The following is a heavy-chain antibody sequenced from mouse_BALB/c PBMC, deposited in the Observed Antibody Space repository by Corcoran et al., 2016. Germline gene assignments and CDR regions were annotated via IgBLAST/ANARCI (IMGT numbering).Heavy chain of an antibody. CDR2: IYWDDDK. Sequence: QVTLKETGPGILQPSQTLRLTCSFSGFSLSTSGMGVSWIRQPSGKGLEWLAHIYWDDDKRYNPSLKSRLTISKDTSSNQVFLKITSVDTADTATYYCAPTMIMSWFAYWGQGTLVTVSA. CDR1: GFSLSTSGMG. V-gene: IGHV8-12*01. CDR3: APTMIMSWFAY. D-gene: IGHD2-4*01. J-gene: IGHJ3*01.